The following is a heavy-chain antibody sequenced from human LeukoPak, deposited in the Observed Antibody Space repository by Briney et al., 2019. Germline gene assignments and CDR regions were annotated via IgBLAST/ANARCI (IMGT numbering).Heavy chain of an antibody. CDR1: GFTFRSYW. CDR2: INSDRSST. CDR3: ARDRGGSAFDI. J-gene: IGHJ3*02. V-gene: IGHV3-74*01. D-gene: IGHD3-10*01. Sequence: QPGGSLRLSCAPSGFTFRSYWMHWVRHAPGKGLVWVSRINSDRSSTSYADSVKGRFTISRDNAKNTLYLQMNSLRAEDTAVYHCARDRGGSAFDILGQGTMVTVSS.